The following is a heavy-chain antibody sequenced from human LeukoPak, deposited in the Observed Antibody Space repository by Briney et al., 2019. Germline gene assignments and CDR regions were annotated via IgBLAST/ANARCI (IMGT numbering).Heavy chain of an antibody. CDR1: GFTFDDYA. CDR2: ISWKSDSI. V-gene: IGHV3-9*01. J-gene: IGHJ4*02. D-gene: IGHD5-12*01. Sequence: PGGSLRLSCAVSGFTFDDYAMHWVRQVPGKGLVGVSGISWKSDSIGYADPVKGRFTISRDNAKDSLYLQMNSLRAEDTALYYCITNGGGDSGYGNFDYWGQGTLVTVSS. CDR3: ITNGGGDSGYGNFDY.